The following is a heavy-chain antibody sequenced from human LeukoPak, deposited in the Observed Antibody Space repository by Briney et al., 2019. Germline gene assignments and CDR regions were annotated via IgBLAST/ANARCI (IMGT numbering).Heavy chain of an antibody. CDR2: ISSRCSTI. J-gene: IGHJ4*02. V-gene: IGHV3-48*02. CDR3: ARGGDILTGDYHRLEY. D-gene: IGHD3-9*01. Sequence: GRTLRLSCAVSGFTFRSYSMNWVRQAPGKGLEGVLYISSRCSTIYYADASKDRFHTYRDNAQNSLYLQMNSLRDEDTAVYYCARGGDILTGDYHRLEYWGQGTLVTVSS. CDR1: GFTFRSYS.